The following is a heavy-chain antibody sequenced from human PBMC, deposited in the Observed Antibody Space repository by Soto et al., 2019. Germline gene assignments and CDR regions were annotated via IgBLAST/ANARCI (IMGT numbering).Heavy chain of an antibody. CDR1: GGSINSGGYS. CDR3: AVSGRGGLDV. Sequence: QLQLQESGSGLVKPSQKLSLTCTVSGGSINSGGYSWSWIRQPPGKGLEWIGYIYRSGSAYYSPSLQNRVTISVDPSKNHFSLNLTSVTAAYSSVYYCAVSGRGGLDVWGQGTTVTVSS. V-gene: IGHV4-30-2*01. CDR2: IYRSGSA. D-gene: IGHD3-10*01. J-gene: IGHJ6*02.